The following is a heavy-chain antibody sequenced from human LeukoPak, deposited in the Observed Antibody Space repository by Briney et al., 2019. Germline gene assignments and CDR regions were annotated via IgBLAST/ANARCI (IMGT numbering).Heavy chain of an antibody. D-gene: IGHD2-15*01. J-gene: IGHJ4*02. Sequence: GGSLRLSCEVSGLTFDDYGMSCVRQAPGKGLEWVSGINWSGGSTGYADSVKGRFTISRDNAKNSVYLRMNSLRAEDTALYYCARDWKYCSGGSCYLPDFWGQGTLVTVSS. CDR2: INWSGGST. CDR1: GLTFDDYG. CDR3: ARDWKYCSGGSCYLPDF. V-gene: IGHV3-20*04.